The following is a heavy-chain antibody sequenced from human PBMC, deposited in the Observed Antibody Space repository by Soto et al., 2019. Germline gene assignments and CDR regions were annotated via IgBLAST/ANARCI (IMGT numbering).Heavy chain of an antibody. CDR3: AKDMIDWTHFDY. Sequence: SCIHQTPGKGLEWVSSISASGGSTYYADSVKGRFTISRDNSKNTLYLQMNSLRAEDTAVYYCAKDMIDWTHFDYWCQGTRVTVSS. V-gene: IGHV3-23*01. J-gene: IGHJ4*02. CDR2: ISASGGST. D-gene: IGHD3-9*01.